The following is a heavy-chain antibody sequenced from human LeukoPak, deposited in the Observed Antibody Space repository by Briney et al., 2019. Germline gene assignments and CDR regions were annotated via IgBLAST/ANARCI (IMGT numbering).Heavy chain of an antibody. CDR1: GFTFSTYR. CDR3: ASELIVVVPAAKRLDY. D-gene: IGHD2-2*01. V-gene: IGHV3-21*01. CDR2: ISSSSSYI. J-gene: IGHJ4*02. Sequence: PGGSLRLSCAASGFTFSTYRMNWVRQAPGKGLEWVPSISSSSSYIYYADSVKGRFTISRDNAKNSLYLQMNSLRAEDTAVYYCASELIVVVPAAKRLDYWGQGTLVTVSS.